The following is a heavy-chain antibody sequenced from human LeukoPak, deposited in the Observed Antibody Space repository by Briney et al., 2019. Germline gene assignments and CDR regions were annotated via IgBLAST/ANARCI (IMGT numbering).Heavy chain of an antibody. CDR2: ISGSGGST. V-gene: IGHV3-23*01. D-gene: IGHD4-17*01. J-gene: IGHJ4*02. CDR1: GFTFSSYA. Sequence: GGSLRLSCAASGFTFSSYAMSWVRQAPGKGLEWVSAISGSGGSTYYADSVKGRFTISRDNSKNTLYLQMDSLRAEDTAVYYCAKDLAYGEYFDYWGQGTLVTVSS. CDR3: AKDLAYGEYFDY.